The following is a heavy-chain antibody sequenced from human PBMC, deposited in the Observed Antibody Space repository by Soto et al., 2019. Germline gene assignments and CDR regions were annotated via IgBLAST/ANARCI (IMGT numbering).Heavy chain of an antibody. J-gene: IGHJ4*02. Sequence: ASVKVSCKASGYTFTSYAMHWVLQAPGQRLEWMGWINAGNGNTKYSQKFQGRVTITRDTSASTAYMELSSLRSEDTAVYYCARCSSGWYPPRCKYYFDYWGQGTLVTVSS. CDR2: INAGNGNT. CDR3: ARCSSGWYPPRCKYYFDY. CDR1: GYTFTSYA. V-gene: IGHV1-3*01. D-gene: IGHD6-19*01.